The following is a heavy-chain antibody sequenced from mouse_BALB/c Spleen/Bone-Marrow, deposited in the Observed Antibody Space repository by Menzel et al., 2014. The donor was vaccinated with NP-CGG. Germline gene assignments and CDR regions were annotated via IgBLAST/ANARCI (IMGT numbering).Heavy chain of an antibody. V-gene: IGHV5-17*02. CDR3: ARDVPLYDVGYFDY. CDR1: GFTFSSFG. D-gene: IGHD2-14*01. Sequence: EVMLVESGGGLVQPGGSRKLSCAASGFTFSSFGMHWVRQAPEKGLEWVAYISSGSSTIYYADTAKGRFTISRDNPKNTLFLQMTSLRSEDTAMYYCARDVPLYDVGYFDYWGQGTTLTVSS. CDR2: ISSGSSTI. J-gene: IGHJ2*01.